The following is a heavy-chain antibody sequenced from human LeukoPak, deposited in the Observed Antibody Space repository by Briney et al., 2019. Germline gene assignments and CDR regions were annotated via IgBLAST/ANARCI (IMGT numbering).Heavy chain of an antibody. Sequence: GGSLSLSCAASGFTFSNYGMHGVRQSPGKGLEWVAVISYDGSIEYYADTVKGRFTISRDDSRNTLYLQMNSLRPEDTALYYCAKDLQHLVRTLSFDYWGQGTQVTVSS. CDR2: ISYDGSIE. V-gene: IGHV3-30*18. CDR3: AKDLQHLVRTLSFDY. D-gene: IGHD6-13*01. CDR1: GFTFSNYG. J-gene: IGHJ4*02.